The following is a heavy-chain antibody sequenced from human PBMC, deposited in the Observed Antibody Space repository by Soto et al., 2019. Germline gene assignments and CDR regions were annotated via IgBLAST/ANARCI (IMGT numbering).Heavy chain of an antibody. V-gene: IGHV3-23*01. J-gene: IGHJ5*01. CDR3: AKDRHGTTGPGTFDS. Sequence: GGSLRLSCAASGFTFSSYALSWVRQAPGKGLEWVSAISGSGGSTYYADSVKGRFTISRDNSKNTLYLQMNSLRAEDTAVYYCAKDRHGTTGPGTFDSWGQGTLVTVSS. D-gene: IGHD1-7*01. CDR2: ISGSGGST. CDR1: GFTFSSYA.